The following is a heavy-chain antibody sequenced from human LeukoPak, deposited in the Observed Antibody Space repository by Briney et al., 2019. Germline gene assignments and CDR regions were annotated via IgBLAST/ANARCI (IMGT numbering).Heavy chain of an antibody. Sequence: VSVKVSCKASGYTFTSYGISWVRQAPGQGLEWMGWISAYNGNTNYAQKLQGRVTMTTDTSTSTAYMELRGLRSDDTAVYYCARGAATGYYYYGMDVWGQGTTVTVSS. CDR3: ARGAATGYYYYGMDV. D-gene: IGHD3-10*01. V-gene: IGHV1-18*01. CDR2: ISAYNGNT. CDR1: GYTFTSYG. J-gene: IGHJ6*02.